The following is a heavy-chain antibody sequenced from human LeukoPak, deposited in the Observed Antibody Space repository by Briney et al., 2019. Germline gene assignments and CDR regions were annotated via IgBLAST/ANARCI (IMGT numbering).Heavy chain of an antibody. J-gene: IGHJ4*02. CDR1: GFTVISNY. Sequence: SGGSLSLSGAASGFTVISNYMSWVRQAPGKGREWVSAISGSGGSTYYADSVKGRFTISRDNSKNTLYLQMNSLRAEDTAVYYCAKGRIVGAPMGIDYWGQGTLVTVSS. CDR3: AKGRIVGAPMGIDY. D-gene: IGHD1-26*01. V-gene: IGHV3-23*01. CDR2: ISGSGGST.